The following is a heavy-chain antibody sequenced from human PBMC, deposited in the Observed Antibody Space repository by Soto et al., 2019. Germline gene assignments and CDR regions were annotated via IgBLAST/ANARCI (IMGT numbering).Heavy chain of an antibody. CDR3: ARCEYWSQLGGYGMDV. Sequence: QVQLVQSGAEVKQPGSSVKVSCKASGGTFSSYAISWARQAPGQGLEWMGGIIPIFGTANYAQKFQGRVTITADESTSTAYMELSSLRSEDTAVYYCARCEYWSQLGGYGMDVWGQGTTVTVSS. CDR2: IIPIFGTA. J-gene: IGHJ6*02. V-gene: IGHV1-69*01. CDR1: GGTFSSYA. D-gene: IGHD6-13*01.